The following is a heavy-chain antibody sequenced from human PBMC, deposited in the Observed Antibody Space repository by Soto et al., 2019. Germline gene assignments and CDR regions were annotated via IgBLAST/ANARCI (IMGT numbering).Heavy chain of an antibody. CDR3: ATDDYGSSPY. CDR1: GYPFTTYY. V-gene: IGHV1-2*02. D-gene: IGHD1-26*01. Sequence: HVQLVQSGTEVKKPGASVRVSCMVSGYPFTTYYIHWVRQAPGQGLKWMGWIDPRSGSTVYEQKFQGRVTMTRDTSISTVYMDLSGLTSDDTALYYCATDDYGSSPYWGQGSLVTVSS. J-gene: IGHJ4*02. CDR2: IDPRSGST.